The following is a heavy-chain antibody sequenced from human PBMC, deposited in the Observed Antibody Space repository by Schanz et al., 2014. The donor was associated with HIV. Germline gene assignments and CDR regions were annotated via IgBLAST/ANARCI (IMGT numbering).Heavy chain of an antibody. CDR3: ARTDYDILTGYSLGYYGMDV. D-gene: IGHD3-9*01. V-gene: IGHV1-18*01. J-gene: IGHJ6*02. CDR1: GYTFSDYD. Sequence: QEQLVQSGAAVRKPGASVRVSCETSGYTFSDYDINWVRQAPGQGLEWMGWISAYNGNTNYAQKLQGRVTMTTDTSTSTAYMELRSLRSDDTAVYYCARTDYDILTGYSLGYYGMDVWGQGTTVTVSS. CDR2: ISAYNGNT.